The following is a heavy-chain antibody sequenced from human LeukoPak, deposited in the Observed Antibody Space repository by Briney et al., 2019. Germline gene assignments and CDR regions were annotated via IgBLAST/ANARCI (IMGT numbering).Heavy chain of an antibody. V-gene: IGHV4-34*01. CDR3: ARGRRYYDFWSGYYTKYFQH. CDR1: GGSFSGYY. CDR2: INHSGST. Sequence: SETLSLTCAVYGGSFSGYYWSWIRQPPGKGLEWIGEINHSGSTNYNPSLKSRVAISVDTSKNQFSLKLSSVTAADTAVYYCARGRRYYDFWSGYYTKYFQHWGQGTLVTVSS. D-gene: IGHD3-3*01. J-gene: IGHJ1*01.